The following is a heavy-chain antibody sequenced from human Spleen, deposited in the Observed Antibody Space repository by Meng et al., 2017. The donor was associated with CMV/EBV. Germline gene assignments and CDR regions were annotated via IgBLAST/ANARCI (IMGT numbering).Heavy chain of an antibody. V-gene: IGHV3-21*01. D-gene: IGHD3-22*01. CDR1: GFTFSSYS. CDR3: ARGDSSVYPINY. Sequence: EVLVVVGGGGSVKRGGSLRLSCAASGFTFSSYSMNWVRQAPGGGLEWVSSISGNSHHISYTDSVKGRFSISRDNAKNSLYLQMNNLSAEDTAVYYCARGDSSVYPINYWGQGALVTVSS. J-gene: IGHJ4*02. CDR2: ISGNSHHI.